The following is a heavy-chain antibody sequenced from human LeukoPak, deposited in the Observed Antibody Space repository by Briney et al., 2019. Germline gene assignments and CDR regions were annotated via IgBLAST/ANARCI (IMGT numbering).Heavy chain of an antibody. V-gene: IGHV4-30-4*01. Sequence: PSQTLSLTCIVSGDSIKNVDYYWMWVRQTPGRGLEWLGYIHYGGSTYYNPSLESRVSMSLDTSENQFFLKLTSVSDADTAVYYCAREPLGSDTPAMDVWGKGTTVTVSS. J-gene: IGHJ6*04. D-gene: IGHD3-16*01. CDR3: AREPLGSDTPAMDV. CDR2: IHYGGST. CDR1: GDSIKNVDYY.